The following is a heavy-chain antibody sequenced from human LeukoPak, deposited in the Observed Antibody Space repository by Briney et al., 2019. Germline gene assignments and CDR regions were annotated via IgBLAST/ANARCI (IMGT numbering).Heavy chain of an antibody. CDR3: AIWASGNY. V-gene: IGHV3-7*01. Sequence: QSGGSLRLSGAASGFTLNRSWMNWVRQAPGKGLEWVANMDPSGSEKRYVDSVKGRFTISKDNPGTSFYLDMNSLRADDTAIYYCAIWASGNYWGEGTLVTVSS. CDR2: MDPSGSEK. J-gene: IGHJ4*02. CDR1: GFTLNRSW. D-gene: IGHD3-10*01.